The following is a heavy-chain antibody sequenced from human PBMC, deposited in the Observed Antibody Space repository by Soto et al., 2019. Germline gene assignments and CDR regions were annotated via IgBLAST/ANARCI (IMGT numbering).Heavy chain of an antibody. J-gene: IGHJ4*02. CDR1: GESFTSYW. CDR3: ARINANRVYFWAY. Sequence: NACSVGGESFTSYWMGRVSKMPGKGLEWMGIIYPGDSDTRYSPSFQGQVTISADKSISTAYLQWSSLKASDTAMYYCARINANRVYFWAYWAQGTPVPVSS. V-gene: IGHV5-51*01. D-gene: IGHD3-10*01. CDR2: IYPGDSDT.